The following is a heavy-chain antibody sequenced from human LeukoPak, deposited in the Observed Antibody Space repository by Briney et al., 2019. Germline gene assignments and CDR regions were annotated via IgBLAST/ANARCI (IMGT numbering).Heavy chain of an antibody. CDR3: AKGHGSGGT. J-gene: IGHJ5*02. CDR1: GFTFDDYA. D-gene: IGHD2-8*02. V-gene: IGHV3-9*01. CDR2: ISWNSGSI. Sequence: GGSLRLSCAASGFTFDDYAMHWVRQAPGKGLEWVSGISWNSGSIGYADSVKGRFTISRDNAKNSLYLQMNSLRAEDTALYYCAKGHGSGGTWGLGTLVTVSS.